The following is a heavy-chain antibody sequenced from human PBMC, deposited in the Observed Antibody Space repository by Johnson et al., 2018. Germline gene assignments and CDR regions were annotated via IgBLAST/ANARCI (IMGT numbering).Heavy chain of an antibody. V-gene: IGHV3-23*04. J-gene: IGHJ3*01. CDR2: ISGGGSSA. D-gene: IGHD4-23*01. CDR1: GFTFNTFP. Sequence: VQLVQSGGGVVQPGRSLRLSCAASGFTFNTFPMTWVRQAPGKGLEWVSSISGGGSSAYEADSARGRFTVSRDNSKNIFFLQMNTLRADDTALYYCTKGRHIWSDGNDAFDVWGQGTMVTVSS. CDR3: TKGRHIWSDGNDAFDV.